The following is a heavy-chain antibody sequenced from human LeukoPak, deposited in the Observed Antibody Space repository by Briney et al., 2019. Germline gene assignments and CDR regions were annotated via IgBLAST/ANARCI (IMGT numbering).Heavy chain of an antibody. CDR1: GYTFTSYG. CDR3: AGPMNYYGSGSYYNPLGFDY. Sequence: ASVKASCKASGYTFTSYGISWVRQAPGQGLEWMGWISAYNGNTKYAQKLQGRVTLTTDTSTSTAYMELRSLRSDDTAVYDCAGPMNYYGSGSYYNPLGFDYWGQGTLVTVSS. V-gene: IGHV1-18*04. D-gene: IGHD3-10*01. J-gene: IGHJ4*02. CDR2: ISAYNGNT.